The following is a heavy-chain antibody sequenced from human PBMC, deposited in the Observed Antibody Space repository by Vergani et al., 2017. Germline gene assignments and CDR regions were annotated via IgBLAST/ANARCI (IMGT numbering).Heavy chain of an antibody. CDR2: MDYSGGT. D-gene: IGHD2-15*01. V-gene: IGHV4-39*01. Sequence: QVQLQESGPGLVKPSETLSLTCTVSGDSVISTDYHWGWIRQPPGKGLEWIGSMDYSGGTSYNPSLESRISISFETPKNQFFLRLTSVTAADPAVYYCASKRGACRAAYCHSYDFWGPGTLVGVSS. CDR1: GDSVISTDYH. J-gene: IGHJ4*02. CDR3: ASKRGACRAAYCHSYDF.